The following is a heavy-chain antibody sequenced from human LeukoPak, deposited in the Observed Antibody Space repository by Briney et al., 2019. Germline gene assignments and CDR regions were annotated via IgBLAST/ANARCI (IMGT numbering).Heavy chain of an antibody. CDR2: ISSSSSYI. J-gene: IGHJ4*02. CDR1: GFTFSSYS. CDR3: AKDRRDGYNYLGL. V-gene: IGHV3-21*01. Sequence: GGSLRLSCAASGFTFSSYSMNWVRQAPGKGLAWVSSISSSSSYIYYADSVKGRFTISRDNAKNSLYLQMNSLRAEDTAVYYCAKDRRDGYNYLGLGGQGHLVSVSS. D-gene: IGHD5-24*01.